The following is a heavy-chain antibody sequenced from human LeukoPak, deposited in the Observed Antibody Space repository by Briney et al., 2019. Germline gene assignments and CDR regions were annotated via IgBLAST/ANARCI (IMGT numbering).Heavy chain of an antibody. D-gene: IGHD4/OR15-4a*01. Sequence: SVTVSCKASGYTFIIYYIHWVRQAPGQGLEWMGTVNPSGGSTNYAQKFQGRITMTRDTSTSTVYMELSSLKSEDTAVYYCARGKTMGDYWGQGTRVTVSS. V-gene: IGHV1-46*01. J-gene: IGHJ4*02. CDR1: GYTFIIYY. CDR3: ARGKTMGDY. CDR2: VNPSGGST.